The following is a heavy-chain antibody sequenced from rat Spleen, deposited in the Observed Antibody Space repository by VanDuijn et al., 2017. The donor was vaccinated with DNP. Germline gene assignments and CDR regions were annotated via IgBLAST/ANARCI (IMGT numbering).Heavy chain of an antibody. Sequence: EVQLVESGGGLVQPGRSLKLSCAASGFTFSDYNMAWVRQAPTKGLDWVATISNTGDSTYYRDSVKGRFTISRDNAKSSLYLQMDSLRSEDTATYYCTKLGDYWGQGVMVTVSS. CDR2: ISNTGDST. V-gene: IGHV5S10*01. CDR1: GFTFSDYN. CDR3: TKLGDY. J-gene: IGHJ2*01.